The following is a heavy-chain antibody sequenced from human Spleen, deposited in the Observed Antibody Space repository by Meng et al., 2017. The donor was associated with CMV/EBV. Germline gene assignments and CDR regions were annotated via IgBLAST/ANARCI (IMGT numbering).Heavy chain of an antibody. CDR3: ARDLLGSYYYYGMDV. J-gene: IGHJ6*02. V-gene: IGHV3-7*01. CDR2: IKQDGSEE. Sequence: GGSLRLSCTASGFTFGDYAMSWVRQAPGKGLEWVANIKQDGSEEYYVDSVKGRFTISRDNAKNSLYLQMNSLRAEDTAVYYCARDLLGSYYYYGMDVWGQGTTVTVSS. D-gene: IGHD3-10*01. CDR1: GFTFGDYA.